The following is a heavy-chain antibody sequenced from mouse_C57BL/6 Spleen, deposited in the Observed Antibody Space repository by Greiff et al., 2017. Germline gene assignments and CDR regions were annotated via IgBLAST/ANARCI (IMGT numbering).Heavy chain of an antibody. CDR1: GYTFTSYW. Sequence: QVQLQQPGAELVKPGASVKLSCKASGYTFTSYWMQWVKQRPGQGLEWIGEIDPSDSYTNYNQKFKGKATLTVDTSSSTAYMQLSSLTSRDSAVYYGARSITTVDHWYFDVWGTGTTVTVSS. J-gene: IGHJ1*03. CDR2: IDPSDSYT. CDR3: ARSITTVDHWYFDV. D-gene: IGHD1-1*01. V-gene: IGHV1-50*01.